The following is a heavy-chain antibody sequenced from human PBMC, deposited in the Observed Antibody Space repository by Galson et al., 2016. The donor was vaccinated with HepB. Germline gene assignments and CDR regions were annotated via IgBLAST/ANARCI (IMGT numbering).Heavy chain of an antibody. CDR1: GGTLRTSA. Sequence: SVKVSCKASGGTLRTSALTWMRQAPGQGLEWMGAIVPLFGTSTYAQNFQGRLTITADESTSTGYMELSSLKSEDTAMYYCARDSLGYCRSSTCNNGVVTTFNIWGQGAMVTVSS. V-gene: IGHV1-69*13. CDR3: ARDSLGYCRSSTCNNGVVTTFNI. D-gene: IGHD2-2*02. J-gene: IGHJ3*02. CDR2: IVPLFGTS.